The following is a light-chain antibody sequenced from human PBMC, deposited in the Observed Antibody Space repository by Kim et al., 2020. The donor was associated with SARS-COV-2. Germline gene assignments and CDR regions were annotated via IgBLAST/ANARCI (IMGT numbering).Light chain of an antibody. J-gene: IGKJ4*01. CDR3: LQTTPSFT. CDR2: ETS. V-gene: IGKV1-12*01. Sequence: DVQVTQSPPFVSASVGDRVTITCRPSQGVRGGLARYVQKPGGAPKLLIYETSKLNVGVSSRFRGSESGTEFTLTITSLRSEDFATYYCLQTTPSFTFGGGTKVDIK. CDR1: QGVRGG.